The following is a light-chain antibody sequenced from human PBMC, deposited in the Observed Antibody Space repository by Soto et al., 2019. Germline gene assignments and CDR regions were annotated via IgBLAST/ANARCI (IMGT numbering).Light chain of an antibody. V-gene: IGLV4-60*02. CDR2: LDRSGSY. CDR3: DPWYSNTHKV. CDR1: SGHSTYI. Sequence: QSVLTQSSSASASLGSSVKLTCILSSGHSTYIIAWHQQQPGKAPRFLMTLDRSGSYNRGSGVPDRFSGSSSGADRYLTISALQFEYEGDYSCDPWYSNTHKVFGGGTKLTVL. J-gene: IGLJ3*02.